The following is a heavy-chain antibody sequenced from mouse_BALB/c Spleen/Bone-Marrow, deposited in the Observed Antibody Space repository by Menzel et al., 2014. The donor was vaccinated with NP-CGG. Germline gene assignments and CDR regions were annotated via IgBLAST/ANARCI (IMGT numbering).Heavy chain of an antibody. CDR1: GFSLTNYG. CDR2: IWAGGST. D-gene: IGHD3-2*02. CDR3: ARVTSSAVGAMDY. Sequence: VKLMESGPGLVPSQSLSITCTVSGFSLTNYGVHWVRQPPGKGLEWLGVIWAGGSTNYNSALMSRLSISKDNSKSQVFLKMISLQTEDTAMYYCARVTSSAVGAMDYWGQGTSVTVSP. J-gene: IGHJ4*01. V-gene: IGHV2-9*02.